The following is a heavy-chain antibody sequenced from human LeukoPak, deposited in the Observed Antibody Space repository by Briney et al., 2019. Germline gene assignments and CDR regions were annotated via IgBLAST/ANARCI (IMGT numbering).Heavy chain of an antibody. Sequence: GGSLRLSCAASGFTFGSYGMHWVRQAPGKGLEWVSFVRYVGGNKYYGDSVRGRFTTSRDNSKNTLSLQMNSLRTEDTAVYYCVKEPDYWGLGALVTVSS. J-gene: IGHJ4*02. CDR3: VKEPDY. CDR2: VRYVGGNK. CDR1: GFTFGSYG. V-gene: IGHV3-30*02.